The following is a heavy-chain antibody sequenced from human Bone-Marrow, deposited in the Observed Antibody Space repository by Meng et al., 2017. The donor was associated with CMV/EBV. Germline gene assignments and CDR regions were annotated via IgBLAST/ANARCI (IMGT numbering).Heavy chain of an antibody. V-gene: IGHV1-18*01. CDR3: ARVARYCTNTDNCFDY. Sequence: ASVKVSCKASGGTFSSYAISWVRQAPGQGLEWMGWISAYNGNADYAQKLQGRVTMTTDTSTTTAYMELRSLRSDDTAMYYCARVARYCTNTDNCFDYWVQGTLVTVSS. CDR1: GGTFSSYA. CDR2: ISAYNGNA. J-gene: IGHJ4*02. D-gene: IGHD2-8*01.